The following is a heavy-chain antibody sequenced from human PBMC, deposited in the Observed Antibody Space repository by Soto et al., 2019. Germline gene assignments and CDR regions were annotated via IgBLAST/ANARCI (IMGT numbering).Heavy chain of an antibody. J-gene: IGHJ6*02. CDR1: GGSISTYF. V-gene: IGHV4-59*01. CDR3: ARYYYDSSGYYYRHYYYYYGMDV. D-gene: IGHD3-22*01. Sequence: PSETLSLTCTVSGGSISTYFWSWIRQPPGKGPEWLGYINYSGNTNYNPSLKNRVTISVDTSKNQFSLKLSSVTAADTAVYYCARYYYDSSGYYYRHYYYYYGMDVWGQGTTVTVSS. CDR2: INYSGNT.